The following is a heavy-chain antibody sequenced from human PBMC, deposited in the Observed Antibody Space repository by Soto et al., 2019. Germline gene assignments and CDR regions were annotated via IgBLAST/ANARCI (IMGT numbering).Heavy chain of an antibody. V-gene: IGHV4-39*01. CDR2: VYYGGAIFYSGNI. J-gene: IGHJ3*02. CDR3: VRYDRITMNTYSPEGFHI. Sequence: SETLSLTCTVSGDSISSSNSHWGWTRQPPGKGLEYIGSVYYGGAIFYSGNIYYNPSLKSRVTISVDTSKNQFSLRLSSVTAADTGVYYCVRYDRITMNTYSPEGFHIWRQGTMVTVSS. D-gene: IGHD3-22*01. CDR1: GDSISSSNSH.